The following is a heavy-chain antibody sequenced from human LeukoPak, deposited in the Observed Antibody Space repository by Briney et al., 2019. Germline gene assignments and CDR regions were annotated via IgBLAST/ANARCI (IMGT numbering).Heavy chain of an antibody. CDR3: ARDLPLGDNWNDGGYFDY. J-gene: IGHJ4*02. CDR2: IYYSGST. V-gene: IGHV4-59*01. Sequence: PSETLSLTCTVSGGSTSSYYWSWIRQPPGKGLEWIGYIYYSGSTNYNPSLKSRVTISVDTSKNQFSLKLSSVTAADTAVYYCARDLPLGDNWNDGGYFDYWGQGTLVTVSS. D-gene: IGHD1-20*01. CDR1: GGSTSSYY.